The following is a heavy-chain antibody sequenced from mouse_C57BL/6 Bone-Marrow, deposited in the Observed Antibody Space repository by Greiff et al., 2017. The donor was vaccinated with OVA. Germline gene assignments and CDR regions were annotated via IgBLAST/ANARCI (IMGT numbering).Heavy chain of an antibody. D-gene: IGHD1-2*01. J-gene: IGHJ1*03. V-gene: IGHV5-17*01. CDR2: ISSGSSTI. CDR1: GFTFSDYG. Sequence: EVKLQESGGGLVKPGGSLKLSCAASGFTFSDYGMHWVRQAPEKGLEWVAYISSGSSTIYYADTVKGRFTISRDNAKNTLFLQMTSLRSEDTAMYYCAPLRHWYFDVWGTGTTVTVSS. CDR3: APLRHWYFDV.